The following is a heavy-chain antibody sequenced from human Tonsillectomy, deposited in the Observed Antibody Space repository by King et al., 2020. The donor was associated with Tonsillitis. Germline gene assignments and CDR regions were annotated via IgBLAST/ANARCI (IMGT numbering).Heavy chain of an antibody. D-gene: IGHD6-19*01. J-gene: IGHJ5*01. Sequence: HVQLVESGGGVVQPGRSLRLSCAASGFTFRSYGMHWVRQAPGKGLEWVAVISFDGRSKYADSVKGRFTISRDNSENTLYLQMNNLRAEDTAVYYCARELLYSSRWGIDSWGLGTLVTVSS. CDR3: ARELLYSSRWGIDS. CDR2: ISFDGRSK. V-gene: IGHV3-33*05. CDR1: GFTFRSYG.